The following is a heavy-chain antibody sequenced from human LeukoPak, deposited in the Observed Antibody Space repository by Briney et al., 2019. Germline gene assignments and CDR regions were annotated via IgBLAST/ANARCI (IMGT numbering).Heavy chain of an antibody. Sequence: SETLSLTCAVYGGSFSGYYWSWIRQPPGKGLEWIGEINHSESTNYNPSLKSRVTISVDTSKNQFSLKLSSVTAADTAVYYCARAATRSPTYYYGSGTHSRGYGMDVWGQGTTVTVSS. CDR1: GGSFSGYY. CDR2: INHSEST. D-gene: IGHD3-10*01. CDR3: ARAATRSPTYYYGSGTHSRGYGMDV. J-gene: IGHJ6*02. V-gene: IGHV4-34*01.